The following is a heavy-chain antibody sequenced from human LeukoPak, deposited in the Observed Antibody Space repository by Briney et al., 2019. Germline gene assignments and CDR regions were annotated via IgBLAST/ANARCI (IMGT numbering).Heavy chain of an antibody. J-gene: IGHJ5*02. CDR3: ARGEQQLVP. V-gene: IGHV3-7*01. CDR1: GFTFTKYW. Sequence: GDSLRLSCAASGFTFTKYWMTWVRQAPGKGLEWVGNIKQDGSDKNYMDSVKGRFTISRDNTKNSVYLQMNSLRAEDTAVYYCARGEQQLVPGGQGTLVTVSS. CDR2: IKQDGSDK. D-gene: IGHD6-13*01.